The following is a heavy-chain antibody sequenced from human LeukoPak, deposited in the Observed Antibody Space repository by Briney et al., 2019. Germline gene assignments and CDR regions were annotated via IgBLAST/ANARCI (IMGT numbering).Heavy chain of an antibody. CDR1: GGSISSSSFH. Sequence: KPSETLSLTCTVSGGSISSSSFHWGWIRQPPGKGLDWIGTINYSGSTYYNPSLKSRVTISVDTSKNQFSLKLSSVTAADTAVYYCARHPIYYYDSSGYWTSWGQGTLVTVSS. J-gene: IGHJ4*02. CDR3: ARHPIYYYDSSGYWTS. V-gene: IGHV4-39*01. D-gene: IGHD3-22*01. CDR2: INYSGST.